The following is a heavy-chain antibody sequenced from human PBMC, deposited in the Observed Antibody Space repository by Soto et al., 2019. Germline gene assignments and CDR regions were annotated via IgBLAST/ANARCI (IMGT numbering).Heavy chain of an antibody. J-gene: IGHJ6*03. CDR1: GGTFSSYT. V-gene: IGHV1-69*04. Sequence: SVKVSCKASGGTFSSYTISWVRQAPGQGLEWMGRIIPILGIANYAQKFQGGVTITADKSTSTAYMELSSLRPEDTAVYYCARDMDYCYYMDVWGKGTTVTVSS. CDR2: IIPILGIA. CDR3: ARDMDYCYYMDV. D-gene: IGHD3-10*01.